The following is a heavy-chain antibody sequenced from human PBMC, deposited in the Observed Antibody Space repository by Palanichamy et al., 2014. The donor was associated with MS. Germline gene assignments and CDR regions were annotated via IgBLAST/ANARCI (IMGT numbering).Heavy chain of an antibody. J-gene: IGHJ4*02. Sequence: EVQLVQSGAEVREPGKSLRISCKTSGYSFTTHWIARVRQMPGKGLEWMGITYPGDSDTRYSPSFQGQVSISADKATNTAYLQWSSLKASDTATYYCARLGEGSFDYWGQGTLVIVSS. V-gene: IGHV5-51*01. CDR2: TYPGDSDT. CDR1: GYSFTTHW. D-gene: IGHD3-10*01. CDR3: ARLGEGSFDY.